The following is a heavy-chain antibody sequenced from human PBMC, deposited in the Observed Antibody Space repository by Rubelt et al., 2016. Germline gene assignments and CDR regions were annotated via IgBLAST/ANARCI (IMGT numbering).Heavy chain of an antibody. J-gene: IGHJ4*02. V-gene: IGHV3-23*01. Sequence: EWVSAISGSGGSTYYADSVKGRFTISRDNSKNTLYLQMNSLRAEDTAVYYCAKGPHCSGGSCYSTTSNFFDYWGQGTLVTVSS. CDR3: AKGPHCSGGSCYSTTSNFFDY. D-gene: IGHD2-15*01. CDR2: ISGSGGST.